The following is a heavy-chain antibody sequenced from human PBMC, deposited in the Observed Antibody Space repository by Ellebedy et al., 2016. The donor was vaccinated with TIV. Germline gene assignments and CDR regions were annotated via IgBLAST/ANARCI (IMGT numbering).Heavy chain of an antibody. CDR1: GYTFTSYG. V-gene: IGHV1-18*01. J-gene: IGHJ1*01. Sequence: AASVKVSCKASGYTFTSYGINWVRQAPGQGLEWMGWISPYNGNTNYAQKIQGRVTLTTDTSTSTAYMELRSLRSDDTAVYYCAKDVYDSGWFRDQEYLHHWGQGTLVTVSS. D-gene: IGHD6-19*01. CDR3: AKDVYDSGWFRDQEYLHH. CDR2: ISPYNGNT.